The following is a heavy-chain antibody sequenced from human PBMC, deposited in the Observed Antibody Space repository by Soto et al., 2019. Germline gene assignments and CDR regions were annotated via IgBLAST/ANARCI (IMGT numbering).Heavy chain of an antibody. CDR1: GGSIRSSSYY. D-gene: IGHD6-6*01. CDR2: IYYNGST. Sequence: SETLSLTCPVSGGSIRSSSYYWDWIRQPPGKGLEWIARIYYNGSTYYNPSLKSRVTISVDTSKNQFSLNLNSVTAADTAIYLCATQPGSSSSNVWGQGTLVTVSS. J-gene: IGHJ4*02. V-gene: IGHV4-39*01. CDR3: ATQPGSSSSNV.